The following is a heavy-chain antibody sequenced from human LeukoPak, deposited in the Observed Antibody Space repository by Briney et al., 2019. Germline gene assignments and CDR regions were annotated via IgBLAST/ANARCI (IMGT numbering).Heavy chain of an antibody. V-gene: IGHV4-59*12. CDR2: IYYSGST. CDR1: GGSISSYY. CDR3: AREKDYDFWSGSPYYYYMDV. J-gene: IGHJ6*03. Sequence: SETLSLTCTVSGGSISSYYWSWIRQPPGKGLEWIGYIYYSGSTNYNPSLKSRVTMSVDTSKNQFSLKLSSVTAADTAVYYCAREKDYDFWSGSPYYYYMDVWGKGTTVTVSS. D-gene: IGHD3-3*01.